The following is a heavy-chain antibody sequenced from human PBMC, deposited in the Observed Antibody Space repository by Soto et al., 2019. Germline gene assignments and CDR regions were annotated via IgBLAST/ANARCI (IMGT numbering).Heavy chain of an antibody. CDR2: ISDSGSGPAA. Sequence: EVQLFESGGGLVQPGGSLRLSCTASGFTFGSFDMSWVRQAPGKGLEWVASISDSGSGPAAYYADSVKGRFTISRDNSKNTLFLQMDSLRADDTALYSCARDGGRSLAVAGLFDLWGPGTLVTVSS. CDR3: ARDGGRSLAVAGLFDL. CDR1: GFTFGSFD. J-gene: IGHJ4*02. D-gene: IGHD6-19*01. V-gene: IGHV3-23*01.